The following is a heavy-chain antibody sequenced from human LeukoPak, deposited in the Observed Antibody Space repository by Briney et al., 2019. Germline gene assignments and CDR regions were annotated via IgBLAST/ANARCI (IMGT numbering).Heavy chain of an antibody. J-gene: IGHJ4*02. CDR1: GFTFSSNY. Sequence: GGSLRLSCAASGFTFSSNYMSWVRQAPGKGLEWVPVIYSGGSTYYADSVKGRLTISRDNSKNTLYLQINSLRAEDTAVYYCARDRGSGWHTFDSWGQGTLVTVSS. CDR3: ARDRGSGWHTFDS. V-gene: IGHV3-66*01. D-gene: IGHD6-19*01. CDR2: IYSGGST.